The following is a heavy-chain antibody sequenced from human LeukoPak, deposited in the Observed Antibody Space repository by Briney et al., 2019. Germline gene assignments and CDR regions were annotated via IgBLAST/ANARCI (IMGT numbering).Heavy chain of an antibody. D-gene: IGHD3-22*01. CDR2: IYPGDSDT. CDR3: ARLVGFYDSSGYYWFDP. V-gene: IGHV5-51*01. J-gene: IGHJ5*02. CDR1: GYSFTSYW. Sequence: GESLKISCKGSGYSFTSYWIGWVRQMPGKGLEWMGVIYPGDSDTRYSPSFQGQVTISADKSISTAYLQWSSLKASDTAMYYCARLVGFYDSSGYYWFDPWGQGTLVTVSS.